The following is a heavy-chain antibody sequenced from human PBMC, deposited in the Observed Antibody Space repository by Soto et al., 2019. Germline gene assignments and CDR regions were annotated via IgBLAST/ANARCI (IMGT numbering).Heavy chain of an antibody. Sequence: KPSETLSLTCTVSGGSISSSSYYWGWIRQPPGKGLEWIGSIYYSGSTYYNPSLKSRVTISVDTSKNQFSLKLSSVTAADTAVYYCARHLSVRGPVGERFDYWGQGTLVTVSS. D-gene: IGHD3-10*02. CDR1: GGSISSSSYY. V-gene: IGHV4-39*01. CDR3: ARHLSVRGPVGERFDY. CDR2: IYYSGST. J-gene: IGHJ4*02.